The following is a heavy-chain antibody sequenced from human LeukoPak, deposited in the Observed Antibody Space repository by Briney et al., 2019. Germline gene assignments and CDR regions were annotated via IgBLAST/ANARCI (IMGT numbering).Heavy chain of an antibody. CDR3: ERLGTPGVVVVITTPFDY. J-gene: IGHJ4*02. CDR2: IYPGDSDT. D-gene: IGHD3-22*01. V-gene: IGHV5-51*01. Sequence: GESLKISCKGSGYSFTSYWIGWVRQMPGKGLEWMGIIYPGDSDTRYSPSFQGQVTISADKSISTAYLQWSSLKASDTAMYYCERLGTPGVVVVITTPFDYWGQGTLVTVSS. CDR1: GYSFTSYW.